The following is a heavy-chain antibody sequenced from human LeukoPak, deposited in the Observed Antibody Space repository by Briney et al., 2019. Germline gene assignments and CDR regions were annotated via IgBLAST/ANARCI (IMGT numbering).Heavy chain of an antibody. Sequence: PGGSLRLSCLGSGFTFSSYTMIWVRQAPGQGLEWISYIDISGESVYYADSVKGRFTSFRDNAKNSLYLHMNSLRVEDTALYYCARGPPLFDPWGQGTLVTVSS. CDR2: IDISGESV. J-gene: IGHJ5*02. CDR3: ARGPPLFDP. CDR1: GFTFSSYT. V-gene: IGHV3-48*01.